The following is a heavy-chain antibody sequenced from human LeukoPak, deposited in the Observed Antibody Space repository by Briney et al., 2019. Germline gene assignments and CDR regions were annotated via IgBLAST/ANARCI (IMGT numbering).Heavy chain of an antibody. J-gene: IGHJ4*02. Sequence: SETLSLTCTVSGGWGGDYYWSWIRQPPGKGLEWIGYIYYNGNTFYTPSLKSRVTISFDTSKNQFSLKLTSVTAADTAVYYCARVVVVVAATHFDYWGQGTLVTVSS. CDR2: IYYNGNT. CDR1: GGWGGDYY. V-gene: IGHV4-30-4*01. CDR3: ARVVVVVAATHFDY. D-gene: IGHD2-15*01.